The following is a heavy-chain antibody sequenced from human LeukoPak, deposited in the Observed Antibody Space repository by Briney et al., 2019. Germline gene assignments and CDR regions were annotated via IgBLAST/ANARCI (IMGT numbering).Heavy chain of an antibody. CDR2: IIPIFGTA. D-gene: IGHD3-3*01. Sequence: ASVKVSCKASGGTFSSYAISWVRQAPGQGLEWMGGIIPIFGTANYAQKSQGRVTITADKSTSTAYMELSSLRSEDTAVYYCARVTQRITIFGVAYRNYYYYMDVWGKGTTVTVSS. V-gene: IGHV1-69*06. J-gene: IGHJ6*03. CDR3: ARVTQRITIFGVAYRNYYYYMDV. CDR1: GGTFSSYA.